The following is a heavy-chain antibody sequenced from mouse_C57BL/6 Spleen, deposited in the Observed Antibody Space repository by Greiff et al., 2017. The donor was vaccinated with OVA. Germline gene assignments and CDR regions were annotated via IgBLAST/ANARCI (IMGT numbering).Heavy chain of an antibody. CDR1: GYTFTSYW. J-gene: IGHJ3*01. Sequence: QVQLQQPGAELVMPGASVKLSCKASGYTFTSYWMHWVKQRPGQGLEWIGEIDPSDSYTNYNQKFKGKSTLTVDKSSSTAYMQLSSLTSEDSAVYYCASSYGNYLFAYWGQGTLVTVSA. D-gene: IGHD2-10*02. V-gene: IGHV1-69*01. CDR2: IDPSDSYT. CDR3: ASSYGNYLFAY.